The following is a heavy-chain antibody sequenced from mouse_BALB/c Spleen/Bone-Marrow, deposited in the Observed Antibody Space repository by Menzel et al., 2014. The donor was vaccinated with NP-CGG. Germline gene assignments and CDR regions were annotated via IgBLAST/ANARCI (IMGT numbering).Heavy chain of an antibody. V-gene: IGHV1-82*01. J-gene: IGHJ4*01. D-gene: IGHD2-3*01. CDR2: IYPGDGDT. CDR1: GYAFSSSW. Sequence: SGPELVKPGASVKISCKASGYAFSSSWMNWVKQRPGQGLEWIGRIYPGDGDTNYNGKFKGKATLTADKSSSTAYMQPSSLTSVDSAVYFCARSDGYRTMDYWGQGTSVTVSS. CDR3: ARSDGYRTMDY.